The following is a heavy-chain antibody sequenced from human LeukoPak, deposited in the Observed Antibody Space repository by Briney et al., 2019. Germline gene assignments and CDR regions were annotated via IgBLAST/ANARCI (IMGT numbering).Heavy chain of an antibody. CDR2: ISYDGSNK. J-gene: IGHJ6*02. D-gene: IGHD2-21*02. Sequence: PGGSLRLSCAASGYIFSTYGMHWVRQAPGKGLQWVAVISYDGSNKYYADSVKGQFTISRDNSKNTLYLQMNSLRAEDTAVYYCAKAPAYCGGDCFPFMDVWGQGTTVTVSS. CDR3: AKAPAYCGGDCFPFMDV. CDR1: GYIFSTYG. V-gene: IGHV3-30*18.